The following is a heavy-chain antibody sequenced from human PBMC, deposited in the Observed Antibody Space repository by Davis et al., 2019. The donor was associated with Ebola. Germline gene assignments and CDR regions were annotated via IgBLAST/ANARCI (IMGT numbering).Heavy chain of an antibody. CDR1: GFTFSDYY. Sequence: PGGSLRLSCAASGFTFSDYYMSWIRQAPGKGPEWLSYITTSSNTIYYADSVKGRFTISRDNANNLLYLQMNSLRDDDTAVYYCTRGNLGGDYWGQGTLVTVSS. D-gene: IGHD4-23*01. J-gene: IGHJ4*02. V-gene: IGHV3-11*04. CDR2: ITTSSNTI. CDR3: TRGNLGGDY.